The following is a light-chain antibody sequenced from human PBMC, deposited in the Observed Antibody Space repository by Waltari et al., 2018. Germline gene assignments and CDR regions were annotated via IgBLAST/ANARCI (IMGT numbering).Light chain of an antibody. Sequence: EIVLTQSPGTLSLSPGERATLSCRASQSLSIYLAWYQQKPGRAPRLLIYHASSRATGVPDRFSGSGSGTDFSLTISRLELEDFAVYYCQHYVSLPVTFGQGTKVEIK. CDR2: HAS. J-gene: IGKJ1*01. V-gene: IGKV3-20*01. CDR1: QSLSIY. CDR3: QHYVSLPVT.